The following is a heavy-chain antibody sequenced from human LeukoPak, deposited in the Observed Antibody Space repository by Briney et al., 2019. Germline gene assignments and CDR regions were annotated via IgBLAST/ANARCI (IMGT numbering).Heavy chain of an antibody. CDR2: IYYSGST. V-gene: IGHV4-39*01. D-gene: IGHD6-19*01. CDR3: ARRYSSGWYG. Sequence: SETPSLTCTVSGGSISSSSYYWGWIRQPPGKGLEWIGSIYYSGSTYYNPSLKSRVTISVDTSKNQFSLKLSSVTAADTAVYYCARRYSSGWYGWGQGTLVTVSS. J-gene: IGHJ4*02. CDR1: GGSISSSSYY.